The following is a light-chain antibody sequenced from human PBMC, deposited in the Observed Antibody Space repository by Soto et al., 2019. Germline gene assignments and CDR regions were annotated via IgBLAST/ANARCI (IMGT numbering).Light chain of an antibody. CDR1: QTINRW. CDR2: EAS. V-gene: IGKV1-5*03. Sequence: DIQMTQSPSTLSASVGDRVTITFRASQTINRWLAWHQQKPGKAPKLLIYEASNLETGVPSRFGGSGSGTEFTLIISSLQPDDFATYYCQKYDSYPWTCGQGNKVDIK. J-gene: IGKJ1*01. CDR3: QKYDSYPWT.